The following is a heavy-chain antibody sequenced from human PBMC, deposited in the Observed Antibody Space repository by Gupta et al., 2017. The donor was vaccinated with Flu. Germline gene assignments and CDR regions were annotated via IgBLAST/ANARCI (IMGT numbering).Heavy chain of an antibody. Sequence: QVQLGQSGAEVKKPGASVKVSCKVSGYTFKNNYMHWVRQAPGQGLEWMGMINPSGGGTWYAQKFQGRVTMTSDTSTSTFYMDLSSLTSGDTAVYYCARPGEGEAFYYWCQGTRVTVSA. D-gene: IGHD3-16*01. CDR1: GYTFKNNY. V-gene: IGHV1-46*02. CDR2: INPSGGGT. J-gene: IGHJ4*02. CDR3: ARPGEGEAFYY.